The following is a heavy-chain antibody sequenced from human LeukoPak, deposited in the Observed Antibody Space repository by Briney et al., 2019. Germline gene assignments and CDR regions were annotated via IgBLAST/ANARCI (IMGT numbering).Heavy chain of an antibody. CDR3: ATSDDSSGSD. D-gene: IGHD3-22*01. J-gene: IGHJ4*02. V-gene: IGHV3-7*02. CDR2: INLDGSVR. Sequence: GASLRPCCAAAGFTFSGYWKSCVRQAPGKGLEWVTNINLDGSVRHYVDSARGRFTISRDNAKNSLYLQMNSLRAEDTALYYCATSDDSSGSDWGQGTLVTVSS. CDR1: GFTFSGYW.